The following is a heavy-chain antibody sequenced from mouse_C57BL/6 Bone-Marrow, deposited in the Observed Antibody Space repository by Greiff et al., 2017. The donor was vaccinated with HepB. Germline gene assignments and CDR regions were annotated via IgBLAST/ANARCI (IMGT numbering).Heavy chain of an antibody. D-gene: IGHD2-1*01. CDR3: ARGYYGNFRGG. V-gene: IGHV3-1*01. J-gene: IGHJ3*01. CDR2: ISYSGST. Sequence: VQLKQSGPGMVKPSQSLSLTCTVTGYSITSGYDWHWIRHFPGNKLEWMGYISYSGSTNYNPSLKSRISITHDTSKNHFFLKLNSVTTEDTATYYCARGYYGNFRGGWGQGTLVTVSA. CDR1: GYSITSGYD.